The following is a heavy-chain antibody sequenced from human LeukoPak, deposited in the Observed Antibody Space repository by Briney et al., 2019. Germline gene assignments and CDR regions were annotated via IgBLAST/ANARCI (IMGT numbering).Heavy chain of an antibody. CDR1: RYTFHGYY. V-gene: IGHV1-2*02. Sequence: ASVKVSCKACRYTFHGYYMHWVRQAAAQGLEWMGWINPNSWGQHYPQNFQDRVTLTRGTSINTAYMEVARLRCCDTAVYYCSRGPPVGAIHFDYWGQGTLVTVSS. CDR3: SRGPPVGAIHFDY. D-gene: IGHD1-26*01. J-gene: IGHJ4*02. CDR2: INPNSWGQ.